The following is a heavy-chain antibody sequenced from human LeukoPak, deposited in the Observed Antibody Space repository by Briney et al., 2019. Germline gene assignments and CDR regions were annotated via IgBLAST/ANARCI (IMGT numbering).Heavy chain of an antibody. J-gene: IGHJ4*02. V-gene: IGHV4-61*05. Sequence: PSETVSLTCTVSGGSISSSSYYWGWIRQPPGKGLEWIGYIFYSGTTNYNPSLKSRVNISVDTSKNQFSLNLSSVTAADTAVYYCARWQWLVRDFDYWGQGTLVTVSS. CDR1: GGSISSSSYY. CDR3: ARWQWLVRDFDY. CDR2: IFYSGTT. D-gene: IGHD6-19*01.